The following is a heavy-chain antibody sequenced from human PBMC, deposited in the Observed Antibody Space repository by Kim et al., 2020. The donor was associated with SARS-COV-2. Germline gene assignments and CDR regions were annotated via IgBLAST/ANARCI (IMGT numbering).Heavy chain of an antibody. V-gene: IGHV1-18*01. CDR2: ISAYNGNT. CDR1: GYTFTSYG. Sequence: ASVKVSCKASGYTFTSYGISWVRQAPGQGLEWMGWISAYNGNTNYAQKLQGRVTMTTDTSTSTAYMELRSLRSDDTAVYYCASLGIPGYSSGWSYFGRWGQGTLVTVSS. D-gene: IGHD6-19*01. CDR3: ASLGIPGYSSGWSYFGR. J-gene: IGHJ4*02.